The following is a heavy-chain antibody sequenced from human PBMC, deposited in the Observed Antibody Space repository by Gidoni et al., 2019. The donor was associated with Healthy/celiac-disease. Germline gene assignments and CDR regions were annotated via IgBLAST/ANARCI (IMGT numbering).Heavy chain of an antibody. Sequence: QVQLVESGGGVVQPGRSLRLSCAASGFTFSSYGMHWVRQAPGKGLEWVAVIWYDGSNKYYADSVKGRFTISRDNSKNTLYLQMNSLRAEDTAVYYCARDPSIVGATSLDYWGQGTLVTVSS. D-gene: IGHD1-26*01. V-gene: IGHV3-33*01. CDR3: ARDPSIVGATSLDY. J-gene: IGHJ4*02. CDR2: IWYDGSNK. CDR1: GFTFSSYG.